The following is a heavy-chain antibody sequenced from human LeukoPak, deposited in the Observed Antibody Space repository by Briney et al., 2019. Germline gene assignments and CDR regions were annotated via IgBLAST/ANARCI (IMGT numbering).Heavy chain of an antibody. CDR3: ARSFDDSSGYYYPDY. CDR1: GFIFSTYS. D-gene: IGHD3-22*01. V-gene: IGHV3-21*04. J-gene: IGHJ4*02. CDR2: ISHSSRNI. Sequence: PGGSLRLSCAASGFIFSTYSMDWVRQAPGKGLEWVSYISHSSRNIHYADSVKGRFTISRDNAKNSLFLQIYSLRAEDTAVYYCARSFDDSSGYYYPDYWGQGTLVTVSS.